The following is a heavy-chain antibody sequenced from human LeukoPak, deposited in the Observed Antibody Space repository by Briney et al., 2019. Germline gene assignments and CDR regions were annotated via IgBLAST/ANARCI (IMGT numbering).Heavy chain of an antibody. CDR3: AYDSSGYYGYFDL. D-gene: IGHD3-22*01. J-gene: IGHJ2*01. Sequence: SETLSLTCSVSDGSIRTYYWSWIRQSPGQGLEWIGNIYYRGDVNYNPSLKSRVIISIDTSKNQFSLKLSSVTAADTAVYYCAYDSSGYYGYFDLWGRGTLVTVSS. V-gene: IGHV4-59*12. CDR2: IYYRGDV. CDR1: DGSIRTYY.